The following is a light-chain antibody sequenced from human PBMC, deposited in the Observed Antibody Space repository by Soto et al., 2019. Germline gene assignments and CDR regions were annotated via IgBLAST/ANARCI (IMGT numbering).Light chain of an antibody. CDR2: YNT. CDR1: SSNIGAGYD. Sequence: QSVLTQPPSVSGAPGQRVTISCTGSSSNIGAGYDVHWYQQLPGTAPKLLIFYNTNRPSGVPGRFSGSKSGTSASLAITGLQADDEADYYCQSYDTSLSGWVFGGGTKVTVL. CDR3: QSYDTSLSGWV. V-gene: IGLV1-40*01. J-gene: IGLJ3*02.